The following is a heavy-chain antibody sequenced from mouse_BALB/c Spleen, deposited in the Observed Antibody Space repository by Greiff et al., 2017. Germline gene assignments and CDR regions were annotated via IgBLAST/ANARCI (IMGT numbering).Heavy chain of an antibody. Sequence: DVQLQESGPGLVKPSQSLSLTCSVTGYSITSGYYWNWIRQFPGNKLEWMGYISYDGSNNYNPSLKNRISITRDTSKNQFFLKLNSVTTEDTATYYCARDHYYGSSYGYFDVWGAGTTVTVSS. V-gene: IGHV3-6*02. CDR2: ISYDGSN. J-gene: IGHJ1*01. CDR3: ARDHYYGSSYGYFDV. D-gene: IGHD1-1*01. CDR1: GYSITSGYY.